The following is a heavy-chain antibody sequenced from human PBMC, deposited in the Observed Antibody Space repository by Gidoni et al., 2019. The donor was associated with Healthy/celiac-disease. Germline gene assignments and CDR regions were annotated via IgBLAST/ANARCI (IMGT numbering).Heavy chain of an antibody. CDR1: GFTFSSYS. V-gene: IGHV3-21*01. D-gene: IGHD2-15*01. Sequence: EVQLVESGGVLVKPGGSLRLSCAASGFTFSSYSMNWVRQAPGKGLEWVSSISSSSSYIYYADSVKGRFTISRDNAKNSLYLQMNSLRAEDTAVYYCARESLGGGSCIDYWGQGTLVTVSS. CDR3: ARESLGGGSCIDY. CDR2: ISSSSSYI. J-gene: IGHJ4*02.